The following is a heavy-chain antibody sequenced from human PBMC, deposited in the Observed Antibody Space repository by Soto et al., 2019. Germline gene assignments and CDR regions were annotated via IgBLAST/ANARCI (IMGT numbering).Heavy chain of an antibody. Sequence: QVQLVESGGGLVQPGGSLRLSCAVSGFTFSDYYMNWIRQAPGKGLEWVSYISGTSTYTNYAGFVKGRFTVSRDNAKNSLYLQMTSLRAEDTAVYYCVRDTGFTGSDYWGQGTLVTVSS. CDR2: ISGTSTYT. D-gene: IGHD3-9*01. CDR1: GFTFSDYY. CDR3: VRDTGFTGSDY. J-gene: IGHJ4*02. V-gene: IGHV3-11*05.